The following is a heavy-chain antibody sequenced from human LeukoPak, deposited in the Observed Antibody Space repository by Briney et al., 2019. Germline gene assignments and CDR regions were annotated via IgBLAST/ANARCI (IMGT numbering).Heavy chain of an antibody. D-gene: IGHD5-18*01. CDR3: ARVDGSTAMVTDY. J-gene: IGHJ4*02. CDR1: GGSLSSGDYY. Sequence: SQTLSLTCTVSGGSLSSGDYYWSWIRQTPGKGLEWIAYIYYSGTTYYNPSLKSRVTLSVDTFKNQFSLSLWSVTAADTAVYYCARVDGSTAMVTDYWGQGTLVSVSS. V-gene: IGHV4-30-4*01. CDR2: IYYSGTT.